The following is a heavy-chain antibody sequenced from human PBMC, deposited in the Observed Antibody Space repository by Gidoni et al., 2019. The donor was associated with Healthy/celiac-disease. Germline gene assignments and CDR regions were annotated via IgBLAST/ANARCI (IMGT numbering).Heavy chain of an antibody. V-gene: IGHV3-23*01. CDR3: AKGGRIAAPRNWFDP. D-gene: IGHD6-13*01. CDR2: ISGSGGST. Sequence: EVHLLESGGGFVQPGGSLRLSCAASGFTFSSYAMSWVRQAPVKGLEWVSAISGSGGSTYYADTVKGRFTISRDNSKNTLYLQMNSLRAEDTAVYYCAKGGRIAAPRNWFDPWGQGTLVTVSS. CDR1: GFTFSSYA. J-gene: IGHJ5*02.